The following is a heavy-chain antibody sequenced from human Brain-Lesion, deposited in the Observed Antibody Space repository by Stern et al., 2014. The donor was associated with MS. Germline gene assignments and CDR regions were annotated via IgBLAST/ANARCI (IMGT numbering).Heavy chain of an antibody. CDR2: ISWDSGNI. D-gene: IGHD1-14*01. Sequence: EVQLVESGGDLVQPGRSLRLSCAAFGFTFDDYAMHWVRQAPGKGLEWVAGISWDSGNIGYADSVKARFTTARDNAYSSLYLQMNSLRPEDTALYYCARDITGSAAYFAYWGQGTLVTVSS. CDR1: GFTFDDYA. V-gene: IGHV3-9*01. CDR3: ARDITGSAAYFAY. J-gene: IGHJ4*02.